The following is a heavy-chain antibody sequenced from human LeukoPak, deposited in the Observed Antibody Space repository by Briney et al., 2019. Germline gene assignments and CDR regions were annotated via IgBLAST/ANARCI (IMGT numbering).Heavy chain of an antibody. CDR2: ISSSSSYI. D-gene: IGHD3-10*01. CDR3: ARAVVWCGEHDAFDI. V-gene: IGHV3-21*01. CDR1: GFTFSSYS. J-gene: IGHJ3*02. Sequence: PGGSLRLSCAASGFTFSSYSMNWVRQAPGKGLEWVSSISSSSSYIYYADSVKGRFTISRDNAKNSLYLQMNSLRAEDTAVYYCARAVVWCGEHDAFDIWGQGTMVTVSS.